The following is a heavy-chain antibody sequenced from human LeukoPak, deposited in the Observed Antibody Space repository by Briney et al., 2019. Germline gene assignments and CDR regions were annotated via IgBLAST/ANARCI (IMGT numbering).Heavy chain of an antibody. D-gene: IGHD6-19*01. V-gene: IGHV3-30-3*01. CDR3: AKDLSTDSSGWNYFDY. J-gene: IGHJ4*02. CDR1: GFTFSSYA. Sequence: GGSLRLSCAASGFTFSSYAMHWVRQAPGKGLEWVAVISYDGSNKYYADSVKGRFTISRDNSKNTLYLQMNSLRAEDTAVYYCAKDLSTDSSGWNYFDYWGQGALVTVSS. CDR2: ISYDGSNK.